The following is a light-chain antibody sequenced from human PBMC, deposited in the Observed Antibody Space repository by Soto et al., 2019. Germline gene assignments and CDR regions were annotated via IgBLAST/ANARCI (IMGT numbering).Light chain of an antibody. CDR3: QQYNNWPRAT. CDR2: RAS. CDR1: QSINSN. V-gene: IGKV3-15*01. Sequence: IRMAQSPATLSVSLGERATLSCRASQSINSNLAWYQQKPGQAPRLLMFRASIRAAGFPARFSGSGSGTEFNITISSLQSEDSAVYYCQQYNNWPRATFGGGTKVDIK. J-gene: IGKJ4*01.